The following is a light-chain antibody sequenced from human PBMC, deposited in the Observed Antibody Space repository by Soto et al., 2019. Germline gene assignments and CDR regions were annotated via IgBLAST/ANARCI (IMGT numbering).Light chain of an antibody. V-gene: IGLV2-14*01. Sequence: QSVLTQPASVSGSPGQSITISCTGTSSDVGGSNYVSWYQQHPGIAPKLMIYDVTNRPSGVSHRFSGSRSGNTASLTISGLQAEDEADYYCSLYRSGTVVFGGGTKLTVL. CDR1: SSDVGGSNY. CDR2: DVT. J-gene: IGLJ2*01. CDR3: SLYRSGTVV.